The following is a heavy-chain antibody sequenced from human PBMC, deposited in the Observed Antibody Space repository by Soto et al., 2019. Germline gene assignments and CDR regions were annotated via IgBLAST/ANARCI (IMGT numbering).Heavy chain of an antibody. CDR2: TSAYNGNT. Sequence: ASVKVSCKASGYTFTSYGISWVRQAPGQGLEWMGWTSAYNGNTNYAQKLQGRVTMTTDTSTSTAYMELRSLRSDDTAVYYCARRQWLVGGYPYGMHFWGPGTMVTVSS. D-gene: IGHD6-19*01. J-gene: IGHJ6*02. V-gene: IGHV1-18*01. CDR1: GYTFTSYG. CDR3: ARRQWLVGGYPYGMHF.